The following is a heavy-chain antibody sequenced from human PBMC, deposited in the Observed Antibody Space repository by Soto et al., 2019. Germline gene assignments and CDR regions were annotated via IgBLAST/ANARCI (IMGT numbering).Heavy chain of an antibody. D-gene: IGHD3-3*01. CDR3: AKNPAHYDFWSGYPWYYYYYGMDV. CDR2: ISYDGSNK. V-gene: IGHV3-30*18. Sequence: GGSLRLSCAASGFTFSSYGMHWVRQAPGKGLEWAAVISYDGSNKYYADSVKGRFTISRDNSKNTLYLQMNSLRAEDTAVYYCAKNPAHYDFWSGYPWYYYYYGMDVWGQGTTVTVSS. CDR1: GFTFSSYG. J-gene: IGHJ6*02.